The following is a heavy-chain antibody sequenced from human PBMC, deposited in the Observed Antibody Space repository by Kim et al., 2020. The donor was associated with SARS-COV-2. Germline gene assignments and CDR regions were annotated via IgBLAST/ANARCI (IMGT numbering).Heavy chain of an antibody. CDR3: ARGKVAAAGTGFDY. D-gene: IGHD6-13*01. CDR2: ISSSSSYL. CDR1: GFTFSSYS. Sequence: GGSLRLSCAASGFTFSSYSMNWVRQAPGKGLEWVSSISSSSSYLYYADSVKGRFTISRDNAKNSLYLQMNSLRAEDTAVYYCARGKVAAAGTGFDYWGQGTLVTVSA. J-gene: IGHJ4*02. V-gene: IGHV3-21*01.